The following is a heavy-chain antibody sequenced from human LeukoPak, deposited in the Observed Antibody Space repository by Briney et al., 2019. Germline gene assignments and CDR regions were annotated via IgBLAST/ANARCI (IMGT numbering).Heavy chain of an antibody. CDR2: IIPIFGTA. Sequence: ASVKVSCKASGGTFSSYAISWVRQAPGQGLEWMGGIIPIFGTANYAQKFQGRVTITADESTSTAYMELSSLRSEDTAVYYCATGSQWELIFDYWGQGTLVTVSS. J-gene: IGHJ4*02. V-gene: IGHV1-69*13. D-gene: IGHD1-26*01. CDR1: GGTFSSYA. CDR3: ATGSQWELIFDY.